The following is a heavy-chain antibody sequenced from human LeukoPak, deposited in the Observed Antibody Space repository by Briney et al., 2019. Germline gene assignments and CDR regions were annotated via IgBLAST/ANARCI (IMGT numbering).Heavy chain of an antibody. V-gene: IGHV3-30*18. Sequence: GGSLRLSCAASGFTFSSYGMHWVRQAPGKGLEWVAVISYDGSNKYYADSVKGRFTISRDNSKNTLYLQMNSLRAEDTAVYYCAKEYSSSWYGNWFDPWGQGTLVTVSS. CDR3: AKEYSSSWYGNWFDP. D-gene: IGHD6-13*01. CDR2: ISYDGSNK. CDR1: GFTFSSYG. J-gene: IGHJ5*02.